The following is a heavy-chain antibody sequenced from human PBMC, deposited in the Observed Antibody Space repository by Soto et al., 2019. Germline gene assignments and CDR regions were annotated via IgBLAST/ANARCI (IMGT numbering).Heavy chain of an antibody. CDR2: IWYDGSNK. V-gene: IGHV3-33*01. CDR1: GFTFSSYG. CDR3: ARDSYYDFWSGYGHYYYYYMDV. D-gene: IGHD3-3*01. Sequence: LRLSCAASGFTFSSYGMHWVRQAPGKGLEWVAVIWYDGSNKYYADSVKGRFTISRDNSKNTLYLQMNSLRAEDTAVYYCARDSYYDFWSGYGHYYYYYMDVWGKGTTVTVSS. J-gene: IGHJ6*03.